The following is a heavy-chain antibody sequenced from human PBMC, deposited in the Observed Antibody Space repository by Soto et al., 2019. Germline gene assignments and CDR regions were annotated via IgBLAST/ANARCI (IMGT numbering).Heavy chain of an antibody. CDR1: GYSISSGYY. CDR3: SRVATWVPYYYDSRPNTCENWFDT. Sequence: SETLSLTCAVSGYSISSGYYWGWLRQPPGKGLEWIGSIYHGGSTYYNLSLNSRVTLSIDMTNNHVSLILNSVTAADTAVYYGSRVATWVPYYYDSRPNTCENWFDTLGQGTLVTVSS. J-gene: IGHJ5*02. CDR2: IYHGGST. D-gene: IGHD3-22*01. V-gene: IGHV4-38-2*01.